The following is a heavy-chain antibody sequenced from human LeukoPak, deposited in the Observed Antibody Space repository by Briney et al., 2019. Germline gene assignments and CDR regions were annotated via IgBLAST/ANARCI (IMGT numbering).Heavy chain of an antibody. Sequence: GGSLRLSCAASGFTFSSYAMSWVRQAPGKGLEWVSAISGSGGNTYYADSVKGRFTISRDNSKNTLFLQMNSLRADDTAVYYCATRRLSGPALFDYWGQGTLVTVSS. CDR1: GFTFSSYA. CDR2: ISGSGGNT. J-gene: IGHJ4*02. D-gene: IGHD5-12*01. CDR3: ATRRLSGPALFDY. V-gene: IGHV3-23*01.